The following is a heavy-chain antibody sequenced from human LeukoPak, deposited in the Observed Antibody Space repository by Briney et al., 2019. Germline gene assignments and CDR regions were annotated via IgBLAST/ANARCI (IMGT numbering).Heavy chain of an antibody. CDR1: GFTFSSYW. CDR2: IKQDGSEK. CDR3: AREADYYDSSGYYFDY. J-gene: IGHJ4*02. D-gene: IGHD3-22*01. Sequence: GRSLRLSCAASGFTFSSYWMSWVRQAPGKGLEWVANIKQDGSEKYYVDSVKGRFTISRDNAKNSLYLQMNSLRAEDTAVYYCAREADYYDSSGYYFDYWGQGTLVTVSS. V-gene: IGHV3-7*01.